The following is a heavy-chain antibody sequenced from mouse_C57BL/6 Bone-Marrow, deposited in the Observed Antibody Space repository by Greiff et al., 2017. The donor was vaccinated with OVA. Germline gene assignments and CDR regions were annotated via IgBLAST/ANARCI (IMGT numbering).Heavy chain of an antibody. V-gene: IGHV2-2*01. CDR2: IWSGGST. Sequence: QVQLVESGPGLVQPSQSLSITCTVSGFSLTSYGVHWVRQSPGKGLEWLGVIWSGGSTDYNAAFISRLSISKDNSKSQVFFKMNSLQADDTAIYYCASILDSAYAMDYWGQGTSVTVSS. CDR3: ASILDSAYAMDY. CDR1: GFSLTSYG. D-gene: IGHD2-12*01. J-gene: IGHJ4*01.